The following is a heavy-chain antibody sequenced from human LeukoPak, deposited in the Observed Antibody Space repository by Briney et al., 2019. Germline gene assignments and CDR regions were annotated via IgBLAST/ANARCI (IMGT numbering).Heavy chain of an antibody. CDR3: FGESHYYGMDV. CDR2: ISTSGSTI. CDR1: GFAFSSYE. V-gene: IGHV3-48*03. Sequence: PGGSLRLSCVASGFAFSSYEMNWVRQAPGKGLEWVSYISTSGSTIYYADSVKGRSTISRDNAKNSLYLQMNSLRAEDTAVYYGFGESHYYGMDVWGKGTTVTVSS. J-gene: IGHJ6*04. D-gene: IGHD3-10*01.